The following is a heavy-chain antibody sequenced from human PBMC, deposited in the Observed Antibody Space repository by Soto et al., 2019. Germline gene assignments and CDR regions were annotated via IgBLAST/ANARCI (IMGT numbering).Heavy chain of an antibody. V-gene: IGHV1-69*06. CDR2: IIPIFDTT. D-gene: IGHD1-20*01. Sequence: GASVKVSCKLSGGTFSPYGVSWVRQAPGQGLEWMGMIIPIFDTTNYAQKFQGRVTITADTSTSTAYMELSSLRSEDTAVYYCAREGRLTGTDGFDYWGQGTLVTVSS. CDR3: AREGRLTGTDGFDY. J-gene: IGHJ4*02. CDR1: GGTFSPYG.